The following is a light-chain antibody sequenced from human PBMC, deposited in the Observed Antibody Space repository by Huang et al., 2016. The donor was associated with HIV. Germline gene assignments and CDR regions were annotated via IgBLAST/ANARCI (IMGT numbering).Light chain of an antibody. V-gene: IGKV4-1*01. Sequence: DIVMTQSPDSLAVSLGERATVNCKSGQTILYSSKNKNYLAWYQQKPGQPPKLLIYWASTRESGVPDRFSGSGSGTDFTLTISSLQAEDVAVYYCQQYFETPLTFGGGTKVEIK. CDR2: WAS. J-gene: IGKJ4*01. CDR1: QTILYSSKNKNY. CDR3: QQYFETPLT.